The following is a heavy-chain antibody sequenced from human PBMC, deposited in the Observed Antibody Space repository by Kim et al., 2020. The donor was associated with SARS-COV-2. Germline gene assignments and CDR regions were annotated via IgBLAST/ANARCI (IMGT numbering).Heavy chain of an antibody. V-gene: IGHV1-18*01. J-gene: IGHJ4*02. CDR3: ARDRAVVVTLDY. D-gene: IGHD2-21*02. Sequence: NYAQKLQGRGTMTTDTSTSTAYMELRSLRSDDTAVYYCARDRAVVVTLDYWGQGTLVTVSS.